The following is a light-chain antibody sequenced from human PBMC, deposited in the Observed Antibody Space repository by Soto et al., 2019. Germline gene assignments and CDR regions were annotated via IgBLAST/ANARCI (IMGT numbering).Light chain of an antibody. J-gene: IGLJ1*01. V-gene: IGLV2-8*01. CDR3: SSYAGSNNYV. CDR2: EVS. Sequence: SALTQPPSSSGSPGQSVTISCTGTSGDVGGYNYVSWYQQHPGKAPKLMIFEVSERPSGVPDRFSASKSGNTASLTVSGLQAEDEADYYCSSYAGSNNYVFGTGTKVTVL. CDR1: SGDVGGYNY.